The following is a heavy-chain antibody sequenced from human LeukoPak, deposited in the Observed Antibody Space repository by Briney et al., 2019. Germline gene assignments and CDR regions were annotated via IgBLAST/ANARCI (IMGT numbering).Heavy chain of an antibody. CDR2: INHSGGT. J-gene: IGHJ5*02. Sequence: SEALSLTCAVYGGSFIGYDWTWIRQPPGKGLEWIGEINHSGGTNYNPSLKSRVTISVDTSKNQFSLKLSSVTAADTAVYYCASLARGGNWFDPWGQGTLVTVSS. V-gene: IGHV4-34*01. CDR3: ASLARGGNWFDP. D-gene: IGHD6-6*01. CDR1: GGSFIGYD.